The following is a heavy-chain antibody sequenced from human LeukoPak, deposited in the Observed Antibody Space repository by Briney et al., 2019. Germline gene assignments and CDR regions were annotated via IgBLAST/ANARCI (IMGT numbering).Heavy chain of an antibody. CDR1: GFTVSSNY. Sequence: PGGSLRLSCAASGFTVSSNYMSWVRQAPGKGLEWVSVIYSGGSTYYADSVKGRFTISRDNSKNTLYLQMNSLRAEDTAVYYCASSLPDGFYVPDAFDIWGQGTMVTVSS. D-gene: IGHD3-16*02. J-gene: IGHJ3*02. CDR2: IYSGGST. CDR3: ASSLPDGFYVPDAFDI. V-gene: IGHV3-66*01.